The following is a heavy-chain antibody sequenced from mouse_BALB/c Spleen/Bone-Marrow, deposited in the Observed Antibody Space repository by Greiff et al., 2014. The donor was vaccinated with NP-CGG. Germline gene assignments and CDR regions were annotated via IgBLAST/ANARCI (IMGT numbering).Heavy chain of an antibody. CDR3: TRHGGYYPYYYAMGY. D-gene: IGHD2-3*01. CDR1: GFAFSSYD. V-gene: IGHV5-12-1*01. CDR2: ISHGGGTT. J-gene: IGHJ4*01. Sequence: VQLKESGGGLVKPGGSLKLSCAASGFAFSSYDMSWVRQTPEKRLEWVAYISHGGGTTYYSDTVKGRFTISRDNAKNTLYLQMSSLKSEDTAIYYCTRHGGYYPYYYAMGYWGQGTSVTVSS.